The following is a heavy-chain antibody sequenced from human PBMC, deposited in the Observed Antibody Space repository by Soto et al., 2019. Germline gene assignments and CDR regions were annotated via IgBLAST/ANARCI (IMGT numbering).Heavy chain of an antibody. Sequence: GGSLRLSCAASGFTFSSYAMSWVRQAPGKGLEWVSAISGSGGSTYYADSVKGRFTISRDNSKNTLYLQMNSLRAKDTAVYYCAKDPDGSGSYYFDYWGQGTLVTVSS. CDR3: AKDPDGSGSYYFDY. D-gene: IGHD3-10*01. CDR1: GFTFSSYA. CDR2: ISGSGGST. V-gene: IGHV3-23*01. J-gene: IGHJ4*02.